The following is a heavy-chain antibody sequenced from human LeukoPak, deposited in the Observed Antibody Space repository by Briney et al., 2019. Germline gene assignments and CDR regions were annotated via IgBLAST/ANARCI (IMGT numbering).Heavy chain of an antibody. CDR3: ARALEY. D-gene: IGHD1-1*01. J-gene: IGHJ4*02. Sequence: GGXLRLSCAASGVTFSSYTMNWGRQAPGKGVEWGSYISSSSSTIYYADSVKRGFTISRENDKNSLYLQMNNLRADDTAVYYCARALEYWGQGTLVTVSS. CDR1: GVTFSSYT. V-gene: IGHV3-48*01. CDR2: ISSSSSTI.